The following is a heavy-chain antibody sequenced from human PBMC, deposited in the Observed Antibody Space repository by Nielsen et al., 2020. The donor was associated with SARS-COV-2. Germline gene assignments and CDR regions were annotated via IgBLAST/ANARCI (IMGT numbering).Heavy chain of an antibody. CDR1: GFTFSSYG. CDR2: IWYDGSNK. V-gene: IGHV3-33*01. CDR3: ARDIRRGGVIAAAPHN. J-gene: IGHJ4*02. Sequence: GGSLRLSCAASGFTFSSYGMHWVRQAPGKGLEWVAVIWYDGSNKYYADSVKGRFTIYRDNSKNTLYLQMNSLRAEDTAVYYCARDIRRGGVIAAAPHNWGQGTLVTVSS. D-gene: IGHD6-13*01.